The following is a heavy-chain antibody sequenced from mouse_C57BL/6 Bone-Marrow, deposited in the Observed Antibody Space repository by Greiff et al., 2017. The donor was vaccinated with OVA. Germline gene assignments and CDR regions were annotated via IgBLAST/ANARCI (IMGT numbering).Heavy chain of an antibody. D-gene: IGHD1-1*01. Sequence: QVQLQQSGAELVRPGASVTLSCKASGYTFTDYEMHWVKQTPVHGLEWIGAIDPETGGTAYNQKFKGKAILTADKSSSTAYMELRSLISEDSAVYYCTSHYGSSRDYWGQGTTLTVSS. V-gene: IGHV1-15*01. CDR1: GYTFTDYE. J-gene: IGHJ2*01. CDR3: TSHYGSSRDY. CDR2: IDPETGGT.